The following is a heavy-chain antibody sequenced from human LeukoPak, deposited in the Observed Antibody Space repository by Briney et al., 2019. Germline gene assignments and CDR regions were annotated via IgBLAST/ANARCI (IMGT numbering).Heavy chain of an antibody. CDR3: AREGYSGSYYGFDY. CDR1: GGSISSYY. CDR2: IYYSGST. Sequence: SETLSLTCTVSGGSISSYYWSWIRQPPGKGLEWIGSIYYSGSTYYNPSLKSRVTISVDTSKNQFSLKLSSVTAADTAVYYCAREGYSGSYYGFDYWGQGTLVTVSS. J-gene: IGHJ4*02. D-gene: IGHD1-26*01. V-gene: IGHV4-39*02.